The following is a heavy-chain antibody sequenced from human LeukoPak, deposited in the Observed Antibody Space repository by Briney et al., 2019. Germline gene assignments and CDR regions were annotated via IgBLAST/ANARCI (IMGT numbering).Heavy chain of an antibody. J-gene: IGHJ6*02. CDR3: ARILTPADYYYYYGMAV. D-gene: IGHD2-2*01. CDR2: IYYSGST. CDR1: GGSISSYY. V-gene: IGHV4-59*08. Sequence: PAETLCLTCTVSGGSISSYYWSWIRQPPGKGLEWIGDIYYSGSTNYNPSLKSRVTISVDTSKNQFSLKLSSVTAADTAVYYCARILTPADYYYYYGMAVWGQGTTVTVSS.